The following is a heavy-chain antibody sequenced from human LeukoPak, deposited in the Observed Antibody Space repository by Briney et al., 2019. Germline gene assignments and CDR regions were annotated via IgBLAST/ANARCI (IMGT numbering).Heavy chain of an antibody. Sequence: ASVKVSCKASGYTFTSYDINWVRQATGRGLEWMGWMNPNSGNTGYAQKFQGRVTMTRNTSISTAYMELSSLRSEDTAVYYCAKTWIQPRSWFDPWGQGTLVTVSS. CDR3: AKTWIQPRSWFDP. CDR1: GYTFTSYD. V-gene: IGHV1-8*01. J-gene: IGHJ5*02. CDR2: MNPNSGNT. D-gene: IGHD5-18*01.